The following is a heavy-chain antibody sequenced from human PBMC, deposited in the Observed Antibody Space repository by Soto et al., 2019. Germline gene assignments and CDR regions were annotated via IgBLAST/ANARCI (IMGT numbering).Heavy chain of an antibody. J-gene: IGHJ1*01. Sequence: QVQLQQWGAGLLKPSETLSLTCAVYGGYVRGYYWSWIRQPPGKGLEWIGEINPSGSTNYNPSLKCRVTISVETSKHQFALKLSSVTAADTAVYYWARARVDYDGPLSGGYLGQCSLVTVSS. CDR1: GGYVRGYY. CDR3: ARARVDYDGPLSGGY. V-gene: IGHV4-34*01. CDR2: INPSGST. D-gene: IGHD4-17*01.